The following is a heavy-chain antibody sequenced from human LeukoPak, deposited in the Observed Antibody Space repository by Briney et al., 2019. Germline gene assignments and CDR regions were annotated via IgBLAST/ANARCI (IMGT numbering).Heavy chain of an antibody. CDR1: GFTFSRYD. V-gene: IGHV3-13*01. D-gene: IGHD3-10*02. Sequence: GGSLGLSCADSGFTFSRYDMHWVRQATGKGLEWVSSIGTAGDTYYLGSVKGRFTISRENAENSLYLQMNSLSAGDTAVYYCARDMSGNGMDVWGQGTTVTVSS. CDR2: IGTAGDT. CDR3: ARDMSGNGMDV. J-gene: IGHJ6*02.